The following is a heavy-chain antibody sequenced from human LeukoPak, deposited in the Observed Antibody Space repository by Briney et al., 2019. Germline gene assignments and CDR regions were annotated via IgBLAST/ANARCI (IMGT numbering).Heavy chain of an antibody. V-gene: IGHV4-34*01. J-gene: IGHJ5*02. CDR1: GGSFSGYH. D-gene: IGHD3-10*01. Sequence: SETLSLTCAVYGGSFSGYHWSWIRQPPGKGLEWIGEINHSRSTNYNPSLKSRVTISVDTSKNQFSLKLSSVTAADTAVYYCARQRVRGVGAMNWFDPWGQGTLVTVSS. CDR2: INHSRST. CDR3: ARQRVRGVGAMNWFDP.